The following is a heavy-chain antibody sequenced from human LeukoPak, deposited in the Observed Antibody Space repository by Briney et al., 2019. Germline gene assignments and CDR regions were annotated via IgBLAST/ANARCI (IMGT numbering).Heavy chain of an antibody. CDR3: ARGAIFGVDYYYYMDV. Sequence: PGGSLRLSCAASGFTFSSYAMSWVRQAPGKGLEWVSAISGSGDSTYYADSVKGRFTISRDNSKNTLYLQMNSLRAEDTAVYYCARGAIFGVDYYYYMDVWGKGTTVTVSS. V-gene: IGHV3-23*01. J-gene: IGHJ6*03. CDR2: ISGSGDST. CDR1: GFTFSSYA. D-gene: IGHD3-3*01.